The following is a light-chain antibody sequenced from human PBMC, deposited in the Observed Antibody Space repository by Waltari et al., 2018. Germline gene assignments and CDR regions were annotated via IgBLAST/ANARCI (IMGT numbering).Light chain of an antibody. CDR1: QSVLYSSNNKNY. Sequence: DIVMTPSPDSLAVSLGERATIHCQSSQSVLYSSNNKNYLAWYQQKPGQPPKLLIYWASTRESGVPDRFSGSGSGADFTLTISSLQAEDVAVYYCQQYYTTPTFGQGTKVEIK. V-gene: IGKV4-1*01. J-gene: IGKJ1*01. CDR3: QQYYTTPT. CDR2: WAS.